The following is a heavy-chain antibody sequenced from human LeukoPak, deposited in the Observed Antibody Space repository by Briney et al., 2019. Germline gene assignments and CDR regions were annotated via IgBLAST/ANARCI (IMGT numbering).Heavy chain of an antibody. J-gene: IGHJ6*02. CDR2: ISSSGSTI. V-gene: IGHV3-11*01. CDR1: GFTFSDYY. D-gene: IGHD6-19*01. Sequence: GGSLRLSCAASGFTFSDYYMSWIRQAPGKGLEWVSYISSSGSTIYYADSVKGRLTISRDNAKNSLYLQMNSLRAEDTAVYYCARGASSGWTNYYYYYGMDVSGQGTTVTVSS. CDR3: ARGASSGWTNYYYYYGMDV.